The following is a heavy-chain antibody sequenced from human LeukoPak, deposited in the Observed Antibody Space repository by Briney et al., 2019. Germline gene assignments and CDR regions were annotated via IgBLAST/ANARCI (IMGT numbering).Heavy chain of an antibody. CDR2: INPNSGVT. V-gene: IGHV1-2*02. J-gene: IGHJ4*02. CDR1: GYTLTDYY. Sequence: ASVKASCQASGYTLTDYYIHWVRQAPGQGLEWMGWINPNSGVTNYAQKFEGRVPMTRDSSISTGYKELSSLTSDDTAVYYCARAHSSLRLYYFDCLGEGGQVTVSS. CDR3: ARAHSSLRLYYFDC. D-gene: IGHD6-13*01.